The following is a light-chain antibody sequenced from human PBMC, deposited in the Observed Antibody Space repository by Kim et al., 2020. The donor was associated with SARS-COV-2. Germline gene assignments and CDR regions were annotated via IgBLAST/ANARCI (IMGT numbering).Light chain of an antibody. CDR3: SSYSGSKNFGV. CDR2: DVT. J-gene: IGLJ3*02. V-gene: IGLV2-8*01. CDR1: SNDIGAYNY. Sequence: QSVTISCTGTSNDIGAYNYVSWYQQHPGKAPRLIIHDVTQRPSGVPGRFSGSKSGNTASLTVSGLQAEDEATYYCSSYSGSKNFGVFGGGTQLTVL.